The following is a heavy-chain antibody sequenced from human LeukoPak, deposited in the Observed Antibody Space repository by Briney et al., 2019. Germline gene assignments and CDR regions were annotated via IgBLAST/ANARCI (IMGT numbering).Heavy chain of an antibody. CDR1: GFTFNTFN. Sequence: GGSLRLSCASSGFTFNTFNMNWFRQAPGKGLEWVSSINSGGDYKYYADSVKGRFTTSRDNAKNSLSLQLNTLRVEDTAIYYCARGHCDVLASSYKWTPDYWGQGTLVTVSS. V-gene: IGHV3-21*01. CDR2: INSGGDYK. D-gene: IGHD3-9*01. J-gene: IGHJ4*02. CDR3: ARGHCDVLASSYKWTPDY.